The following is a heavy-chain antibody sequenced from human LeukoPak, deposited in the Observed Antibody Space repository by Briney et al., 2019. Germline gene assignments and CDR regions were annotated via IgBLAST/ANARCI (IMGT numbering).Heavy chain of an antibody. CDR2: IKQDGSET. CDR3: AREQWKESDAFDI. J-gene: IGHJ3*02. CDR1: GFTFSRNW. D-gene: IGHD6-19*01. V-gene: IGHV3-7*01. Sequence: GGSLRLSCVASGFTFSRNWMTWVRQVPGKGLEWVANIKQDGSETFYGDSVKGRFTISRDNTKNSLFLQMNSLRVDDTGLCYCAREQWKESDAFDIWGQGTKVTVSS.